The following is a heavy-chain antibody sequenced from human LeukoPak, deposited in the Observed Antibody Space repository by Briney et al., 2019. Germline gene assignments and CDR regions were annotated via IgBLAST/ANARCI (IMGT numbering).Heavy chain of an antibody. J-gene: IGHJ4*02. Sequence: PGGSLRLFCAASGFTFSDYYMSWIRQAPGKGLEWLSYISGSGSHTTYADSVRGRFTISRDNAKNSLSLQVNSLRADDTAVYYCARVGSTVAAGTPDYWGQGTLVTVSS. CDR2: ISGSGSHT. V-gene: IGHV3-11*06. CDR1: GFTFSDYY. D-gene: IGHD6-13*01. CDR3: ARVGSTVAAGTPDY.